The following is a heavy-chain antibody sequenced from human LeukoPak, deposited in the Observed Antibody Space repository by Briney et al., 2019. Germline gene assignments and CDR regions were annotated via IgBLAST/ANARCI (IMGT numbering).Heavy chain of an antibody. V-gene: IGHV3-33*03. CDR2: IWYDGSNK. J-gene: IGHJ4*02. CDR1: GFTFSSYG. D-gene: IGHD3-3*01. CDR3: AKPYYDFWSGYSPLNYFDY. Sequence: GGSLRLSCAASGFTFSSYGMHWVRQAPGKGLEWVAVIWYDGSNKYYADSVKGRFIVSRDNAKNSLYLQMNSLRAEDTAVYYCAKPYYDFWSGYSPLNYFDYWGQGTLVTVSS.